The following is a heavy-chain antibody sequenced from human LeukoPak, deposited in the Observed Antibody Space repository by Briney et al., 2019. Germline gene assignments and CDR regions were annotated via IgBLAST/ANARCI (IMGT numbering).Heavy chain of an antibody. D-gene: IGHD4-23*01. CDR1: GFTFSSYG. J-gene: IGHJ2*01. CDR2: ISYDGSNK. Sequence: GRSLRLSCAASGFTFSSYGMHWVRQAPGKGLEWVAVISYDGSNKYYADSVKGRFTISRDNSKNTLYLQMNSLRAEDTAVYYCAKEHYGGNSPPDFDLWGRGTLVTVSS. CDR3: AKEHYGGNSPPDFDL. V-gene: IGHV3-30*18.